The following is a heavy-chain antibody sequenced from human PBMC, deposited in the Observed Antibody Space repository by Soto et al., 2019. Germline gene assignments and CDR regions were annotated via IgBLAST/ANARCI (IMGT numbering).Heavy chain of an antibody. CDR2: IIPIFSTA. CDR1: GGTFSSYA. Sequence: GASVKVSCKASGGTFSSYAISWVRQAPGQGLEWMGGIIPIFSTANYAQKFQGRVTITADESTSTAYMELSSLRSEDTAVYYCARMIITGTTLDYYYGMDVWGQGTTVTVSS. V-gene: IGHV1-69*13. CDR3: ARMIITGTTLDYYYGMDV. D-gene: IGHD1-7*01. J-gene: IGHJ6*02.